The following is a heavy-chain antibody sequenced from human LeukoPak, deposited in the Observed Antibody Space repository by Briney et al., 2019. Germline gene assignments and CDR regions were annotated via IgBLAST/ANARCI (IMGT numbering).Heavy chain of an antibody. CDR1: GFTFCSYA. CDR3: AKVHSSGWPYYFDY. D-gene: IGHD6-19*01. CDR2: ISGGGGST. J-gene: IGHJ4*02. V-gene: IGHV3-23*01. Sequence: GVSLRLSCAASGFTFCSYAMSWVRQAPGKGLEWVSVISGGGGSTYYADSVKGRFTISRDNSKNTLYLQMNSLRAEDTAVYYCAKVHSSGWPYYFDYWGQGTLVTVSS.